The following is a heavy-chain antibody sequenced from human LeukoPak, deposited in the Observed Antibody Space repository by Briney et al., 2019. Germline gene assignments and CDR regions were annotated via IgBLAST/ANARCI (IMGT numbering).Heavy chain of an antibody. V-gene: IGHV1-46*01. J-gene: IGHJ6*03. CDR1: GYTFTSYY. CDR3: VVVPAASGAYYYYYMDV. D-gene: IGHD2-2*01. Sequence: ASVKVSCKASGYTFTSYYMHWVRQTPGQGLEWMGIINPSGGSTSYAQKFQGRVTMTRDMSTSTVYMELSSLRSEDTAVYYCVVVPAASGAYYYYYMDVWGKGTTVTVSS. CDR2: INPSGGST.